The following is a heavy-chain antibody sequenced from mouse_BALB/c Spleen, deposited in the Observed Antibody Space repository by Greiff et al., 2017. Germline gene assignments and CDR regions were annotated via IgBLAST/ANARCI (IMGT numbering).Heavy chain of an antibody. Sequence: QVQLQQPGAELVKPGASVKMSCKASGYTFTSYNMHWVKQTPGQGLEWIGAIYPGNGDTSYNQKFKGKATLTADNSSSTAYMELRSLTSEDSAVYYCARGGFAYWGQGTLVTVSA. CDR1: GYTFTSYN. D-gene: IGHD1-1*02. J-gene: IGHJ3*01. CDR3: ARGGFAY. V-gene: IGHV1-12*01. CDR2: IYPGNGDT.